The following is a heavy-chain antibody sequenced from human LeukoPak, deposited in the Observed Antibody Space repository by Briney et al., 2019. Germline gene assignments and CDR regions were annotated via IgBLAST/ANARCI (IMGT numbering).Heavy chain of an antibody. CDR3: ASTSYFDYVWGSDRLPDY. D-gene: IGHD3-16*02. V-gene: IGHV3-23*01. CDR1: GFTFSNYA. CDR2: ISGSGATP. Sequence: GGSLRLSCAASGFTFSNYAMSWVRQAPGKGLEWVSGISGSGATPYYADSVKGRFTISRDNSKNTLYLQMNSLTPEDTAVYYCASTSYFDYVWGSDRLPDYWGQGTLVTVSS. J-gene: IGHJ4*02.